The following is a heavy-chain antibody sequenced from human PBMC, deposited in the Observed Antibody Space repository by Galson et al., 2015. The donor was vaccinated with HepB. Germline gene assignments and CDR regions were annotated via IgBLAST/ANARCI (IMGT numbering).Heavy chain of an antibody. CDR2: IYYSGRT. J-gene: IGHJ4*02. CDR1: GGSIRSSTYY. D-gene: IGHD6-13*01. CDR3: ASEYSSTVGFDY. V-gene: IGHV4-39*02. Sequence: LSLTCTVSGGSIRSSTYYWVWVRQPPGKGLEWIGSIYYSGRTFYNPSLKSRVTISVDASKNQFSLKVRSATAADAAVYYCASEYSSTVGFDYWGQGTLVAVSS.